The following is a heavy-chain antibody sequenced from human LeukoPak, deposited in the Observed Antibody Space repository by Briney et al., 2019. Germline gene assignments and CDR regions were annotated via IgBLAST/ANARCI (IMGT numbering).Heavy chain of an antibody. V-gene: IGHV3-43*01. J-gene: IGHJ3*02. CDR3: AKEGNYYDSSGYPLRGAFDI. Sequence: GGSPRLSCAASGFTFDDYTMHWVRQAPGKGLERVSLISWDGGSTYYADSVKGRFTISRDNSKNSLYLQMNSLRTEDTALYYCAKEGNYYDSSGYPLRGAFDIWGQGTMVTVSS. CDR2: ISWDGGST. CDR1: GFTFDDYT. D-gene: IGHD3-22*01.